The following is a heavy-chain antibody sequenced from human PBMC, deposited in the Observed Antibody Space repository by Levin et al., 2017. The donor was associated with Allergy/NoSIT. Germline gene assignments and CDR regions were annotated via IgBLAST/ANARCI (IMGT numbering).Heavy chain of an antibody. CDR2: INHSGST. CDR3: ARAGIAARGWFDP. V-gene: IGHV4-34*01. D-gene: IGHD6-6*01. Sequence: GSLRLSCAVYGGSFSGYYWSWIRQPPGKGLEWIGEINHSGSTNYNPSLKSRVTISVDTSKNQFSLKLSSVTAADTAVYYCARAGIAARGWFDPWGQGTLVTVSS. J-gene: IGHJ5*02. CDR1: GGSFSGYY.